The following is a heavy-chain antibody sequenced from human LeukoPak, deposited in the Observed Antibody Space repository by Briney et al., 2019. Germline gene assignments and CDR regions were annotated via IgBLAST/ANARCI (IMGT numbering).Heavy chain of an antibody. V-gene: IGHV4-38-2*02. J-gene: IGHJ6*03. CDR1: GYSISSGYY. CDR3: ASSPLYYMDV. Sequence: SETLSLTCTVSGYSISSGYYWGWIRQPPGKGLEWIGSIYHSGSTYYNPSLKSRVTISVDTSKNQFSLKLSSVTAADTAVYYCASSPLYYMDVWGKGTTVTVSS. CDR2: IYHSGST.